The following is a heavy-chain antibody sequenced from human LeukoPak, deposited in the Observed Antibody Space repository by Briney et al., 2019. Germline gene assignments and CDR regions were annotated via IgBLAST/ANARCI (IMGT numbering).Heavy chain of an antibody. D-gene: IGHD6-19*01. V-gene: IGHV1-2*02. CDR1: GYTFTGYY. CDR3: AREWVAGYYDYGMDV. Sequence: ASVKVSCKASGYTFTGYYMHWVRQAPGQGLEWMGWINPNSGGTNYAQKFQGRVTMTRDTSISTAYMELSRLRSDDTAVYYCAREWVAGYYDYGMDVRGQGTTVTVSS. J-gene: IGHJ6*02. CDR2: INPNSGGT.